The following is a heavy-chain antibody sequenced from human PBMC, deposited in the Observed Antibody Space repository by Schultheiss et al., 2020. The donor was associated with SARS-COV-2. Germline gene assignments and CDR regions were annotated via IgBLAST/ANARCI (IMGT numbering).Heavy chain of an antibody. CDR3: ARGSKYYDFWSGPSDSDYYYYYMDV. D-gene: IGHD3-3*01. CDR2: IYASGSASGST. CDR1: GDSINSTGYY. V-gene: IGHV4-61*02. J-gene: IGHJ6*03. Sequence: SETLSLTCTVSGDSINSTGYYWNWIRQPAGKGLEWIGRIYASGSASGSTKYNPSLKSRVTMSVDTSKNQFSLKLSSVTAADTAVYYCARGSKYYDFWSGPSDSDYYYYYMDVWGKGTTVTVSS.